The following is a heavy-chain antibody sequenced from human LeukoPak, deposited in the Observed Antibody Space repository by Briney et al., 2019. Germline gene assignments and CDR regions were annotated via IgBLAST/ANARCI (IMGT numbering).Heavy chain of an antibody. Sequence: GASVKVSCKASGYTFTSYGISWVRQAPGQGLEWMGWISAYNGNTNYAQKLQGRVTVTTDTSTSTAYMELRSLRSDDTAVYYCAREVKSTYYYDSSGYYPLDYWGQGTLVTVSS. V-gene: IGHV1-18*01. CDR3: AREVKSTYYYDSSGYYPLDY. CDR1: GYTFTSYG. CDR2: ISAYNGNT. D-gene: IGHD3-22*01. J-gene: IGHJ4*02.